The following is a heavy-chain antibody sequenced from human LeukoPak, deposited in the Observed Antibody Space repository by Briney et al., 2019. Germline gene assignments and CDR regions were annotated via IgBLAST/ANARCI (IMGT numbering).Heavy chain of an antibody. CDR2: INPSGGST. CDR1: GYTFTSYY. CDR3: ASSSWSEGAFDI. J-gene: IGHJ3*02. V-gene: IGHV1-46*01. D-gene: IGHD6-13*01. Sequence: ASVKVSCKASGYTFTSYYMHWVRQAPGQGLEWVGIINPSGGSTSYAQKFQGRVTMTRDTSTSTVYMELSSLRSEDTAVYYCASSSWSEGAFDIWGQGTMVTVSS.